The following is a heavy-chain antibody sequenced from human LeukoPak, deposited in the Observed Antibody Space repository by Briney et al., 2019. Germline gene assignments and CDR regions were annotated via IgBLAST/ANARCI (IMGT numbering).Heavy chain of an antibody. CDR3: ARGDFWSGYYVDY. CDR1: GITFSNYN. V-gene: IGHV3-21*01. CDR2: ITSSSSYT. D-gene: IGHD3-3*01. J-gene: IGHJ4*02. Sequence: GGSLRLSCAAPGITFSNYNMNWVRQAPGKGLEWISSITSSSSYTFYADSVKGRFTISRDNAKNSLYLQMNSLRAEDTAVYYCARGDFWSGYYVDYWGQGTLVTVSS.